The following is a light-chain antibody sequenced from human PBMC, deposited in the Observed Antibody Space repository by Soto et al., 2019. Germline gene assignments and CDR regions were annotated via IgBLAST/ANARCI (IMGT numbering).Light chain of an antibody. V-gene: IGKV3-20*01. J-gene: IGKJ1*01. CDR2: GAS. Sequence: EIVLTQSPGTLSLSQGEGATLSCRASQSVSSSYFAWYQQKHGQAPRLLIYGASSRATGIPDRFSGSGSGTDLNLTISRMEPDDFAVYYCLQYGSSPWTFGQGTKVETK. CDR3: LQYGSSPWT. CDR1: QSVSSSY.